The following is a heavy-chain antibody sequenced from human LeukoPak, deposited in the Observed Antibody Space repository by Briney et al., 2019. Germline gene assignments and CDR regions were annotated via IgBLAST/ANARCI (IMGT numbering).Heavy chain of an antibody. CDR2: IRYDGSNK. CDR3: AKGNYDYVWGSYRYPCCAFDI. V-gene: IGHV3-30*02. D-gene: IGHD3-16*02. CDR1: GFTFSSYG. J-gene: IGHJ3*02. Sequence: PGGSLRLSRAASGFTFSSYGMHWVRQAPGKGLEWVAFIRYDGSNKYYADSVKGRFTISRDNSKNTLYLQMNSLRAEDTAVYYCAKGNYDYVWGSYRYPCCAFDIWGQGTMVTVSS.